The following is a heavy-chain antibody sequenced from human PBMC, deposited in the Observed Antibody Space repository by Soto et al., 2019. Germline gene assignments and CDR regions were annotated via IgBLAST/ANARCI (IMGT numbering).Heavy chain of an antibody. J-gene: IGHJ4*02. D-gene: IGHD6-13*01. V-gene: IGHV1-2*04. Sequence: ASVKVSCKASGYSFTGNYLHWVRQAPGEGLEWMGWINPNSGVTNYAQQFQGWVTMTRDTSISTAYMELTRLRSDDTAVYYCARVPFGYTSSWYYFDYWGQGTLVTAPQ. CDR3: ARVPFGYTSSWYYFDY. CDR2: INPNSGVT. CDR1: GYSFTGNY.